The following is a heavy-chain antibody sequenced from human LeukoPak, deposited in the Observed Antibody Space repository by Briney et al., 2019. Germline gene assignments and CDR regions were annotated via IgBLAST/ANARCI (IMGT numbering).Heavy chain of an antibody. Sequence: GGSLRLSCAASGFTFSSYAMSWVRQAPGKGLVWVSRINSDGSSTSYADSVKGRFTISRDNAKNTLYLQMNSLRAEDTAVYYCARGSWGSYFDYWGQGTLVTVSS. V-gene: IGHV3-74*01. J-gene: IGHJ4*02. CDR1: GFTFSSYA. CDR2: INSDGSST. D-gene: IGHD3-10*01. CDR3: ARGSWGSYFDY.